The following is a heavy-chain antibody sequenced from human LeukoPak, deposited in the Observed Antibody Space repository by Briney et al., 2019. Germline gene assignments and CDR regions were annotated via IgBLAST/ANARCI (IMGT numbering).Heavy chain of an antibody. J-gene: IGHJ5*02. V-gene: IGHV1-18*01. D-gene: IGHD3-3*01. CDR1: GYTFTSYG. CDR2: ISAYNGNT. CDR3: ARGKWLLSKNWFDP. Sequence: GASVKVSCKASGYTFTSYGISWVRQAPGQGLEWMGWISAYNGNTNYAQKLQGRVTMTTDTSTSAAYMELRSLRSDDTAVYYCARGKWLLSKNWFDPWGQGTLVTVSS.